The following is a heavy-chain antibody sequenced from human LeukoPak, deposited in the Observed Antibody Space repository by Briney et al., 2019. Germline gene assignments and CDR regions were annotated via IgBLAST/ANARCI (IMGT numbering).Heavy chain of an antibody. CDR3: ARDGIGGFDY. D-gene: IGHD1-26*01. Sequence: ETSETLSLTCTVSGGSVSSGSYYWSWIRQPPGKGLEWIGYIYYRGSTNYNPSLKSRVTISVDTSKNQFSLKLSSVTAADTAVYYCARDGIGGFDYWREGTLVRVPS. CDR2: IYYRGST. V-gene: IGHV4-61*01. J-gene: IGHJ4*02. CDR1: GGSVSSGSYY.